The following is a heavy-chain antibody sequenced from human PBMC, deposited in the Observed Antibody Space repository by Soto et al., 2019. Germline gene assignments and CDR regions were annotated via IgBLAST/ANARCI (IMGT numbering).Heavy chain of an antibody. V-gene: IGHV1-18*01. J-gene: IGHJ4*02. CDR2: ISAHNGDT. CDR3: AIDCSRYYDSRGLMLLY. D-gene: IGHD3-22*01. CDR1: GYTFTSYG. Sequence: ASVKVSCKASGYTFTSYGISWVRQAPGQGLEWVGWISAHNGDTRYAQNLQGRITMTTDTFTNTAYMELTSLTSDDTAVYYCAIDCSRYYDSRGLMLLYWGQGTLVTVSS.